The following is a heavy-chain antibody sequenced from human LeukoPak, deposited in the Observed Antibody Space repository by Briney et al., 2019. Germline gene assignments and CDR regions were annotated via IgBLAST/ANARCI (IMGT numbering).Heavy chain of an antibody. CDR3: AKRGVVIRFILVGFHKEAYYFDS. CDR2: ISGTGGGT. D-gene: IGHD3-10*01. V-gene: IGHV3-23*01. CDR1: GSTLSNYG. Sequence: GGSLRLSCAVSGSTLSNYGMSWVRQAPGKGLEWVAGISGTGGGTKYADSVQGRLASSRDNPKNTLFRQMNNLRAGDTTIRPCAKRGVVIRFILVGFHKEAYYFDSWGQGALVTVSS. J-gene: IGHJ4*02.